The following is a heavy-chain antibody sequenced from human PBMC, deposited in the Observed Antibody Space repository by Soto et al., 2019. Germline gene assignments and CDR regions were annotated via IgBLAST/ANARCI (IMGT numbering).Heavy chain of an antibody. Sequence: PSETLSLTCTVSGGSFKSGSYSWRWIRQPPGKGLEWIGYVYHTGRTSYNPSLKSRVSTSMDTSKNQFSLNLDSVTAADTAVYFCARDFAYFDSWGQGTLVTVSS. CDR2: VYHTGRT. CDR3: ARDFAYFDS. V-gene: IGHV4-61*01. CDR1: GGSFKSGSYS. D-gene: IGHD3-3*01. J-gene: IGHJ4*02.